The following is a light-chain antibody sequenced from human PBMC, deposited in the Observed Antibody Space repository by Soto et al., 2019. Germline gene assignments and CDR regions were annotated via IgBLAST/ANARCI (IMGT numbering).Light chain of an antibody. CDR1: QSVSSSY. CDR2: GAS. V-gene: IGKV3-20*01. CDR3: QKYGSSPLN. Sequence: DIVLTPSPGTLTLSPVERATLSCMASQSVSSSYLAWYQQKPGQAPRLLIYGASSRATGIPDRFSGSGSGTDFTLTISRLEPEDFAVYYCQKYGSSPLNCGQGTRREIK. J-gene: IGKJ5*01.